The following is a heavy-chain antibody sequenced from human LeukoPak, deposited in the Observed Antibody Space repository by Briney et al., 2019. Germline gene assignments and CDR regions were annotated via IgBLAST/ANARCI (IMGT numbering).Heavy chain of an antibody. V-gene: IGHV3-23*01. Sequence: PGGSLRLSCAASGFTFSRYAVSWVRQAPGKGLEGVSAISGSCGSTYYADSVKGRFTISRDNSKNTLYLQMNSLRAEDTAVYYCAKAADVLLWFGEPGGYYFDYWGQGTLVTVSS. J-gene: IGHJ4*02. D-gene: IGHD3-10*01. CDR1: GFTFSRYA. CDR2: ISGSCGST. CDR3: AKAADVLLWFGEPGGYYFDY.